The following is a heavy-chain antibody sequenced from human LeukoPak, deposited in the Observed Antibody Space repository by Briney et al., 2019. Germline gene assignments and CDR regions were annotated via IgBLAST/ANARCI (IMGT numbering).Heavy chain of an antibody. CDR1: GFTFSSYT. J-gene: IGHJ4*02. Sequence: PGGSQRLSCAASGFTFSSYTMNWVRQAPGKGLEWVSSISGSSSYMFYADSVKGRFTISRDNTKNSLYPHMNSLRADDTAVYYCARVRDLYRDYWGQGTLVTVSS. CDR2: ISGSSSYM. D-gene: IGHD2-2*02. V-gene: IGHV3-21*01. CDR3: ARVRDLYRDY.